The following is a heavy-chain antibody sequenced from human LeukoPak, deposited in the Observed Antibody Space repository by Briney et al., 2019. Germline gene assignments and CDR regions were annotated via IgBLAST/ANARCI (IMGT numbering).Heavy chain of an antibody. Sequence: PGGSLRLSCAASGFSVNTNYMNWVRQAPGRGLEWVSVIHSSGRTDYAGSVKDRFTISRDNSKNTVYLQMNSLRAEDTAVYYCARGYYWDKSGYYRHFDFWGQGTLVTVSS. D-gene: IGHD3-22*01. CDR2: IHSSGRT. CDR1: GFSVNTNY. J-gene: IGHJ4*02. CDR3: ARGYYWDKSGYYRHFDF. V-gene: IGHV3-66*01.